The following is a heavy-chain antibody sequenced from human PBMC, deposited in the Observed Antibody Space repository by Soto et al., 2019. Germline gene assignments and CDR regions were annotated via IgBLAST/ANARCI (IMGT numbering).Heavy chain of an antibody. D-gene: IGHD3-10*01. J-gene: IGHJ4*02. CDR1: GGSISSYD. CDR2: IYYSGST. CDR3: ARAIGYYGSGPHFDY. Sequence: PSETLSLTCTVSGGSISSYDWGWIRQTPGKGLEWIGYIYYSGSTNYNPSLKSRVTISVDTSKNQFSLKLSSVTAADTAVYYCARAIGYYGSGPHFDYWGQGTLVTVSS. V-gene: IGHV4-59*01.